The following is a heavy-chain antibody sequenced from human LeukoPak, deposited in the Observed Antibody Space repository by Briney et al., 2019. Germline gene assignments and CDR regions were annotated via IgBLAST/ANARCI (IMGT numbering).Heavy chain of an antibody. CDR2: VSYSGTP. CDR1: GYSINNYY. CDR3: ARQKWDRLTYDYYGMDV. D-gene: IGHD1-26*01. J-gene: IGHJ6*02. V-gene: IGHV4-59*08. Sequence: PSQTLSLTCTVPGYSINNYYWSWIRQPPGKGLEWIGYVSYSGTPDYNPSLNGRVTISVDTSRNQFSLQLSSVTAADTAQYYWARQKWDRLTYDYYGMDVWGQGTTVTVSS.